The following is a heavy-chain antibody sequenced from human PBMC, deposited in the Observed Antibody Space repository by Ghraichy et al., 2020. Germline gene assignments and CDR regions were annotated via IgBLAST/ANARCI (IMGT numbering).Heavy chain of an antibody. J-gene: IGHJ6*02. CDR1: GGSIRCSSYY. CDR2: FYYSGST. D-gene: IGHD3-16*01. V-gene: IGHV4-39*01. Sequence: SETLSLTCTVSGGSIRCSSYYWGWIRQPPGKGLEWIGSFYYSGSTYYNTSLKSRVTISVDTSKNQFSLKLSSVTAADTAVYYCASRRSLYGMDVWGQGTTVTVSS. CDR3: ASRRSLYGMDV.